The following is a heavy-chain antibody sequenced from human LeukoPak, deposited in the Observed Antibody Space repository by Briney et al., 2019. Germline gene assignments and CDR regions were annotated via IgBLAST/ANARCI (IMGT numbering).Heavy chain of an antibody. V-gene: IGHV3-23*01. CDR3: AKQESWSNFDS. CDR2: ISGSGGST. J-gene: IGHJ4*02. D-gene: IGHD2-15*01. CDR1: GFTFSSYA. Sequence: SGGSLRLSCAASGFTFSSYAMSWVRQAPGKGLEWVSAISGSGGSTFSADSVKGRFTISRDNSKNTLYLQMNSLRAEDTAVYYCAKQESWSNFDSWGRGTLVTVSS.